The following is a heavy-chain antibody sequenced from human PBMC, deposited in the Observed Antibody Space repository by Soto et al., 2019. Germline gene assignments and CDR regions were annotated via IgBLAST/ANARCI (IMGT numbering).Heavy chain of an antibody. CDR3: ARSSAAGNSEYFQH. J-gene: IGHJ1*01. D-gene: IGHD6-13*01. CDR2: ISAYNGNT. CDR1: GYTFTSYG. V-gene: IGHV1-18*01. Sequence: GASVKVSCKGSGYTFTSYGISWVRQAPGQGLEWMGWISAYNGNTNYAQKLQGRVTMTTDTSTTTAYMELRSLRSDDTAVYYCARSSAAGNSEYFQHWGQSPLVTDST.